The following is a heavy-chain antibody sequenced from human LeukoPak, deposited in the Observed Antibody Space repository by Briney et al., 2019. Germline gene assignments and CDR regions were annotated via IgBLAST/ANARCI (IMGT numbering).Heavy chain of an antibody. V-gene: IGHV3-30-3*01. Sequence: GGSLRLSCAASGFTFSNAWMSWVRQAPGKGLEWVAVISYDGSNKYYADSVKGRFTISRDNSKNTLYLQMNSLRAEDTAVYYCARYNWNYVHGDYWGQGTLVTVSS. D-gene: IGHD1-1*01. CDR2: ISYDGSNK. CDR1: GFTFSNAW. J-gene: IGHJ4*02. CDR3: ARYNWNYVHGDY.